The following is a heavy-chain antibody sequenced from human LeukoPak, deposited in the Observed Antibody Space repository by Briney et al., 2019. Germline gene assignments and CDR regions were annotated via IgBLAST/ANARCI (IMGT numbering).Heavy chain of an antibody. CDR2: IYYSGST. D-gene: IGHD2-2*02. J-gene: IGHJ4*02. CDR3: ARDGEPNHGYCSSTSSYSILYY. CDR1: GGSISSHY. V-gene: IGHV4-59*11. Sequence: SETLSLTCTVSGGSISSHYWSWIRQPPGQGLEWIGYIYYSGSTNYNPSLKSRVTISVDTSKNQFSLKLSSVTAADTAVYYCARDGEPNHGYCSSTSSYSILYYWGRGTLVPVS.